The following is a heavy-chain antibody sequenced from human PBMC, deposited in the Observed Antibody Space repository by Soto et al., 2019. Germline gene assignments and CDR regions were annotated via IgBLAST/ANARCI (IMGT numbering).Heavy chain of an antibody. CDR1: GGSISSGGYY. Sequence: SETLSLTCTVSGGSISSGGYYWSWIRQHPGKGLEWIGYIYYSGSTYYNPSLKSRVTISVDTSKNQFSLKLSSVTAADTAVYYCARARGSYDFWSGVYYYYGMDVWGQGTTVTVSS. J-gene: IGHJ6*02. CDR2: IYYSGST. V-gene: IGHV4-31*03. CDR3: ARARGSYDFWSGVYYYYGMDV. D-gene: IGHD3-3*01.